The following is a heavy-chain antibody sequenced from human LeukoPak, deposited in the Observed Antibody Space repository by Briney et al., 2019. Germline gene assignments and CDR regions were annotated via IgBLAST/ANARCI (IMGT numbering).Heavy chain of an antibody. D-gene: IGHD1-26*01. J-gene: IGHJ4*02. CDR1: GYTFTSYG. V-gene: IGHV1-2*02. Sequence: GASVKVSCKASGYTFTSYGISWVRQAPGQGLEWMGWINPNSGGTNYAQKFQGRVTMTRDTSISTAYMELSRLRSDDTAAYYCARVVGATEYFDYWGQGTLVTVSS. CDR3: ARVVGATEYFDY. CDR2: INPNSGGT.